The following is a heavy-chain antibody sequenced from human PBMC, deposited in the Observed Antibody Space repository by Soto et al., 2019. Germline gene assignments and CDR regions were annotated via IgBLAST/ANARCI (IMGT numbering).Heavy chain of an antibody. CDR1: GVSFNNNG. CDR2: VSPPFRTS. D-gene: IGHD3-10*01. CDR3: ARVLYYGSGSYSPYGMDV. J-gene: IGHJ6*02. V-gene: IGHV1-69*01. Sequence: QVQLVQSGAEVKKPGSSVKVSCKTSGVSFNNNGIGWVRQAPGHGLEWMGGVSPPFRTSNYARMFQGRISITADASTGTVNMELSSLTSEETAQYYCARVLYYGSGSYSPYGMDVWGQGTTVTVSS.